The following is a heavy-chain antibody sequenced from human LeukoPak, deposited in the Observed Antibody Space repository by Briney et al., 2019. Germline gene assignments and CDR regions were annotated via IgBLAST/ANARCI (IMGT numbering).Heavy chain of an antibody. CDR1: GFTFSNFA. J-gene: IGHJ4*02. V-gene: IGHV3-23*01. CDR2: ISGSGGST. Sequence: PGGSLRLSCKASGFTFSNFAMSWVRQAPGKGLEWVSAISGSGGSTYYADSVKGRFTISRDNSRNTVHLQMNSLRAEDTAVYYCAKDEGTMTAPYWGQGTLVTVSS. CDR3: AKDEGTMTAPY.